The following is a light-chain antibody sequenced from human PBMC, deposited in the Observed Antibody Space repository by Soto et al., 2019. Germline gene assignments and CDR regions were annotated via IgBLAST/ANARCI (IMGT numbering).Light chain of an antibody. CDR2: AAS. CDR3: QQFNASPCT. V-gene: IGKV1-9*01. CDR1: QGIGSS. Sequence: DIQLTQSPSFLSASVGDRVTITCRASQGIGSSLAWYQQKTVKAPKLLIYAASTLQNGVQSRFSGSGTGTEFTLAISSLKPKDFASYYCQQFNASPCTFCQWTKVEIE. J-gene: IGKJ1*01.